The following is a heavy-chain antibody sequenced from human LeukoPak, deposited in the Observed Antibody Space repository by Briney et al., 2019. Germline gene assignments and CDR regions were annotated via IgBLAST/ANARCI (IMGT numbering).Heavy chain of an antibody. J-gene: IGHJ3*02. CDR1: GFTFSSYG. CDR2: IRYDGNNK. D-gene: IGHD4-17*01. Sequence: GGSLRLSCAASGFTFSSYGMDWVRHTPGKGLEWVAFIRYDGNNKDYADSVKGRFAISRDNSKDTLYLQMNGLRVEDTAVYYCAKGYGDLVAFDIWGQGTMVTVSS. V-gene: IGHV3-30*02. CDR3: AKGYGDLVAFDI.